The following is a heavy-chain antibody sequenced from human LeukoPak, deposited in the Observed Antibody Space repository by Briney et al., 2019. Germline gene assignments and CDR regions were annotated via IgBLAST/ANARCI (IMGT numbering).Heavy chain of an antibody. V-gene: IGHV4-59*02. D-gene: IGHD3-3*01. CDR1: GGSVNSHS. CDR3: ARRYYDFWSGAAGVYYMDV. Sequence: PSETLSLTCTVSGGSVNSHSWNWIRQSPGKGLEWIGNIYYNGNTKDNPSLKSRVTISIDTSKNQFSLKLTPVTAADTAVYYCARRYYDFWSGAAGVYYMDVWGKGTTVTVSS. CDR2: IYYNGNT. J-gene: IGHJ6*03.